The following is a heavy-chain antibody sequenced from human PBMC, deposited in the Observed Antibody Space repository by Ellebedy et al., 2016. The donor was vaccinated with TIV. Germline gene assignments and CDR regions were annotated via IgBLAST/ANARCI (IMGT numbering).Heavy chain of an antibody. J-gene: IGHJ6*02. Sequence: GGSLRLSCAASGFTFSDYWMSWVRQAPGKGLEWVAYIKMDGSEKYYVDSVKGRFTISRDNAKNSLYLQVNSLRADDTAVYYCARALIEDGMDVWGQGTTVTVSS. D-gene: IGHD2-15*01. CDR3: ARALIEDGMDV. CDR2: IKMDGSEK. V-gene: IGHV3-7*03. CDR1: GFTFSDYW.